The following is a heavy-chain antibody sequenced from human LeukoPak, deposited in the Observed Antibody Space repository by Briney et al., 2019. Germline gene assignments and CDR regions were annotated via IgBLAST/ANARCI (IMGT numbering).Heavy chain of an antibody. CDR3: ARERYYGSGNFFDF. CDR1: GGSISSYY. J-gene: IGHJ4*02. D-gene: IGHD3-10*01. CDR2: IYYSGST. Sequence: PSETLSLTCTVSGGSISSYYWSWIRQPPGKGLEWIGYIYYSGSTNYNPSLKSRVTISVDTSKNQFSLKLSSVTAADTAVYYCARERYYGSGNFFDFWGQGTLVTVSS. V-gene: IGHV4-59*01.